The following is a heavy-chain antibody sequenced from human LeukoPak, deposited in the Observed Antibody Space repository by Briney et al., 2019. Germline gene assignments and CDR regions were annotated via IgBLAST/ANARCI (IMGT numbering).Heavy chain of an antibody. CDR2: IWYDGSNK. J-gene: IGHJ4*02. Sequence: GGSLRLSCAASGFTFSSYGMHWVRQAPGKGLEWVAVIWYDGSNKYYADSVKGRFTISRDNSKNTLYLQMNSLRAEDTAVYYCAREYPYSGSYLFDYWGQGTLATVSS. V-gene: IGHV3-33*01. CDR3: AREYPYSGSYLFDY. CDR1: GFTFSSYG. D-gene: IGHD1-26*01.